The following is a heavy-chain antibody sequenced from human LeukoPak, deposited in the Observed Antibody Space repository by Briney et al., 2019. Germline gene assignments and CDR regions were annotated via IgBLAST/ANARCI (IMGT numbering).Heavy chain of an antibody. CDR1: GFPFSGYS. Sequence: PGGSLRLSCAGSGFPFSGYSMNWVRQTPGKGLEWVSSMSILNGITYYAESVKGRFTVSRDNAKNLLHLQMNSLRVEDTAIYYCAREFEYSTSGAGYWGQGTLVTVSS. CDR3: AREFEYSTSGAGY. D-gene: IGHD6-6*01. V-gene: IGHV3-21*01. CDR2: MSILNGIT. J-gene: IGHJ4*02.